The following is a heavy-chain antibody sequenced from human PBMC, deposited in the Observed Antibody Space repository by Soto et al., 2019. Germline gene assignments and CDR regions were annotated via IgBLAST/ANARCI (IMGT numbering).Heavy chain of an antibody. CDR2: LSDSGGSI. V-gene: IGHV3-23*01. Sequence: PGGSLRLSCTASGFTFSSHAMTWVRQAPGKGLEWVSGLSDSGGSIYYADSVKGRFTISRDNSMNTLYLQMKTLRAEDTAVYYCAKVSGSWYAGFFDLWGQGTLVTVSS. CDR3: AKVSGSWYAGFFDL. CDR1: GFTFSSHA. D-gene: IGHD6-13*01. J-gene: IGHJ4*02.